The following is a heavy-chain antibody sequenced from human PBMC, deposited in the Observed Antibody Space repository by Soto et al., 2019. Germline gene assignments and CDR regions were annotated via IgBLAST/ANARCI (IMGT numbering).Heavy chain of an antibody. V-gene: IGHV5-51*01. D-gene: IGHD5-12*01. Sequence: GESLKISCKGSGYSFTTYWLAWVRQMPGKGLEYMGIIFPGDSDTRYSPSFQGQVTISADKSINTAYLQWTSLKASDTAIYYCARARVSTPRLEDPFDVWGQGTMVTVSS. CDR1: GYSFTTYW. CDR2: IFPGDSDT. CDR3: ARARVSTPRLEDPFDV. J-gene: IGHJ3*01.